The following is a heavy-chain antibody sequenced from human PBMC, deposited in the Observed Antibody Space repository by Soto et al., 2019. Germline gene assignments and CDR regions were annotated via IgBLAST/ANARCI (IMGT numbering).Heavy chain of an antibody. V-gene: IGHV3-74*01. J-gene: IGHJ4*02. Sequence: GGSLRLSCAVSGFTFSRHWMHWVRQAPGKGLVWVSRINGYGSSTNYADSVKGRFTVSRDNAKNTLYLQMNSLRADDTAIYYCARDSSPYYDFWSGFYTYFDYWGQGALVTVSS. CDR3: ARDSSPYYDFWSGFYTYFDY. CDR1: GFTFSRHW. D-gene: IGHD3-3*01. CDR2: INGYGSST.